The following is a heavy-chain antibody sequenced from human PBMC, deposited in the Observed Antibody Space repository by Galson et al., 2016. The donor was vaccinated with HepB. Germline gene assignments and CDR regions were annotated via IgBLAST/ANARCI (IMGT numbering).Heavy chain of an antibody. J-gene: IGHJ4*02. V-gene: IGHV1-18*01. D-gene: IGHD5-24*01. Sequence: SVKVSCKASGYTFTSFGITWVRQAPGQGLEWMGWISAYNGYTNYAQKLQGRVTMTTHTSTSTVYVELRSLRSDDTAVYYCARDRDYLLDSWGQGTLVTVSS. CDR3: ARDRDYLLDS. CDR1: GYTFTSFG. CDR2: ISAYNGYT.